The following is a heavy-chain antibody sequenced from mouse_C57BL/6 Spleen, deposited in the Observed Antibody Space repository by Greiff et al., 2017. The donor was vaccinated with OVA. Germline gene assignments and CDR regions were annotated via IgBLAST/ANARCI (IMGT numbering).Heavy chain of an antibody. V-gene: IGHV1-64*01. Sequence: VQLQQPGAELVKPGASVKLSCKASGYTFTSYWMHWVKQRPGQGLEWIGMIHPNSGSTNYNEKFKSKATLTVDKSTSTAYMQLSSLTAEDSAVYYCARREGDDFDYWGQGTTLTVSS. D-gene: IGHD3-3*01. CDR3: ARREGDDFDY. CDR1: GYTFTSYW. CDR2: IHPNSGST. J-gene: IGHJ2*01.